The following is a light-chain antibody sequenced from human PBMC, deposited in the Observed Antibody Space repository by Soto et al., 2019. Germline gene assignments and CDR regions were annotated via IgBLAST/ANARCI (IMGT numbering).Light chain of an antibody. Sequence: QLVLTQSPSASASLGASVKLTCTLSSGHGNYVMAWHQQQPEKGPRYLMKVKSDGSHTKGDGIPDRFSGSSSGAERYLAISSLQSEDEADYYCQTWDTGIVVFGGGTKLTVL. J-gene: IGLJ2*01. CDR2: VKSDGSH. CDR1: SGHGNYV. CDR3: QTWDTGIVV. V-gene: IGLV4-69*01.